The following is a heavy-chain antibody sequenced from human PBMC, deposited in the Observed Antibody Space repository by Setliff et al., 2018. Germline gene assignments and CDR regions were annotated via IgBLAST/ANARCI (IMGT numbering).Heavy chain of an antibody. CDR2: IIPIFGTT. CDR1: GYTFTSYG. CDR3: ARLALTGYDSSGYYYALEYYYYMDV. Sequence: ASVKVSCKSSGYTFTSYGINWVRQAPGQGLEWMGGIIPIFGTTNYAQRFQGRVTITTDESTGTAYMELSSLRSEDTAVYYCARLALTGYDSSGYYYALEYYYYMDVWGKGTTVTVSS. J-gene: IGHJ6*03. V-gene: IGHV1-69*05. D-gene: IGHD3-22*01.